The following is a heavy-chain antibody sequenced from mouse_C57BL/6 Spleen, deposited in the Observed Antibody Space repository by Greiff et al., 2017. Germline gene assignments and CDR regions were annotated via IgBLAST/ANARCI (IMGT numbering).Heavy chain of an antibody. Sequence: QVHVKQPGAELVKPGASVRVSCKASGYTFTSYWMHWVKQRPGQGLEWIGRIHPSDSDTNYNQKFKGKATLTVDKSSSTAYMQLSSLTSEDSAVYYCAILPNSRVHWGQGTTLTVSS. CDR3: AILPNSRVH. CDR1: GYTFTSYW. J-gene: IGHJ2*01. V-gene: IGHV1-74*01. CDR2: IHPSDSDT.